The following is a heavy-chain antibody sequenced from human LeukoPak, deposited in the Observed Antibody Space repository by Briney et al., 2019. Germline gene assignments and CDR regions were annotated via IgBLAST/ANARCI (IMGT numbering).Heavy chain of an antibody. V-gene: IGHV3-64*01. CDR2: ISSNGGST. D-gene: IGHD5-12*01. Sequence: GGSLRLSCAASGFTFSSYAMHWVRQAPGEGLEYVSAISSNGGSTYYANSVKGRFTISRDNSKNTLYLQMGSLRAEDMAVYYCARVPQGSSGYDFWGQGTLVTVSS. CDR3: ARVPQGSSGYDF. CDR1: GFTFSSYA. J-gene: IGHJ4*02.